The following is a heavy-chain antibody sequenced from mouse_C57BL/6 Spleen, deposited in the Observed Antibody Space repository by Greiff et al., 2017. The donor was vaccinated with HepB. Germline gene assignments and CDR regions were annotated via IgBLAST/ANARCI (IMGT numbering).Heavy chain of an antibody. D-gene: IGHD2-3*01. Sequence: VKLQQPGAELVKPGASVKLSCKASGYTFTSYWMHWVKQRPGRGLEWIGRIEPNSGGTKYNEEFKSKATLTVDTPSSTAYMQLSRLTSEDSAVYYGARVENYDGGFGYFGYWGQGTTLTVSS. CDR1: GYTFTSYW. CDR3: ARVENYDGGFGYFGY. V-gene: IGHV1-72*01. CDR2: IEPNSGGT. J-gene: IGHJ2*01.